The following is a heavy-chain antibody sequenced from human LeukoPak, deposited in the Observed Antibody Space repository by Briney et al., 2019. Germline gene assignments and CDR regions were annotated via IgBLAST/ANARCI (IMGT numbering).Heavy chain of an antibody. CDR3: ARPIMTTATGDFDI. J-gene: IGHJ3*02. V-gene: IGHV1-8*01. D-gene: IGHD4-17*01. Sequence: ASVKVSCKASGYTFTSYDINWVRQATGQGLEWMGWMNPNSGNTGYAQKFQGRVTMTRNTSISTAYMELSSLSSDDTAVYYCARPIMTTATGDFDIWGQGTMVTVSS. CDR1: GYTFTSYD. CDR2: MNPNSGNT.